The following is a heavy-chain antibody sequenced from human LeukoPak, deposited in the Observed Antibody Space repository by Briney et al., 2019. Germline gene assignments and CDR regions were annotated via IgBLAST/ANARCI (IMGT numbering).Heavy chain of an antibody. D-gene: IGHD3-22*01. CDR1: GGSISSSNW. Sequence: SGTLSLTCAVSGGSISSSNWWSWVRQPPGKGLEWIGEIYHSGSTNYDPSLKSRVTISVDKSKNQFSLKLSSVTAADTAVYYCARDSPDYYDSSGYYDYWGQGTLVTVSS. CDR2: IYHSGST. J-gene: IGHJ4*02. CDR3: ARDSPDYYDSSGYYDY. V-gene: IGHV4-4*02.